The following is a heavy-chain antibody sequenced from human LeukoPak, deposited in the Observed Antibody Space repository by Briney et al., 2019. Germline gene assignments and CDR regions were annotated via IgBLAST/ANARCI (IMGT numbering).Heavy chain of an antibody. CDR2: ITWDGNIA. V-gene: IGHV3-43D*04. CDR3: AKAAEGVVVPAAGFDY. Sequence: PGASLRLSCAASGFTFDNYAMHWVRQAPGKGLEWVSHITWDGNIAYYADSVEGRFTMSRDNSKNSMFLQMNRLRPDDTALYYCAKAAEGVVVPAAGFDYWGQGTLVTVSS. CDR1: GFTFDNYA. D-gene: IGHD2-2*01. J-gene: IGHJ4*02.